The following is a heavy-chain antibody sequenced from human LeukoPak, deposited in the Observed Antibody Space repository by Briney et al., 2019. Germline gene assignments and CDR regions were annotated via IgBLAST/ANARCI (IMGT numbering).Heavy chain of an antibody. CDR1: GFTVSSNY. J-gene: IGHJ6*02. D-gene: IGHD4-11*01. CDR2: IYSGGST. Sequence: GGSLRLSCAASGFTVSSNYMSWVRQAPGKGLEWVSVIYSGGSTYYADSVKGRFTISRDNSKNTLYLQMNSLRAEDTAVYYCARVAVTSYYYYYGMDVWGQGTTVTVSS. CDR3: ARVAVTSYYYYYGMDV. V-gene: IGHV3-53*01.